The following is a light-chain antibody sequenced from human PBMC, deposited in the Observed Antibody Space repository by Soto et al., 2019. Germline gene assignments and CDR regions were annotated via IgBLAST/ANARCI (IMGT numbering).Light chain of an antibody. CDR2: TAF. Sequence: DIQMTQSPSSLSASVGDRVTITCRAGQSISGYLNWYQQKPGRAPNLLIYTAFSLQSGVPSRFSGSASGTDFTLTISSLQPEDFATYYCLQTYSTPGTFGQGTKLEIK. CDR3: LQTYSTPGT. J-gene: IGKJ2*02. CDR1: QSISGY. V-gene: IGKV1-39*01.